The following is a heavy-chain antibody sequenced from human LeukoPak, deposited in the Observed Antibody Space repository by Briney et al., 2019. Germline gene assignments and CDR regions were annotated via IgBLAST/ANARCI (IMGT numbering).Heavy chain of an antibody. D-gene: IGHD3-22*01. CDR2: IYHSGST. CDR1: GYSISSGHY. Sequence: SETLSLTSAVSGYSISSGHYWGWVRPPPGKGLGWIGSIYHSGSTYYNPSLKSRVTISVDTSKNQFSLKLSSVTAADTAVYYCAGEIYDSSGYYGKNWGQGTLVTVSS. CDR3: AGEIYDSSGYYGKN. V-gene: IGHV4-38-2*02. J-gene: IGHJ4*02.